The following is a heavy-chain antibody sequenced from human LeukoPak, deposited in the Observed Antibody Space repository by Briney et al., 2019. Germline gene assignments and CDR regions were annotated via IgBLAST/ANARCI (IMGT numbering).Heavy chain of an antibody. CDR2: IYYSGST. Sequence: SETLSLTCTVSGGSISSYYWSWIRQPPGKGLEWIGYIYYSGSTNYNPSLKSRVTISVDTSKNQFSLKLSSVTAADTAVYYCARRHCGGHFDYWGQGTLVTVSS. J-gene: IGHJ4*02. CDR3: ARRHCGGHFDY. CDR1: GGSISSYY. D-gene: IGHD2-21*02. V-gene: IGHV4-59*01.